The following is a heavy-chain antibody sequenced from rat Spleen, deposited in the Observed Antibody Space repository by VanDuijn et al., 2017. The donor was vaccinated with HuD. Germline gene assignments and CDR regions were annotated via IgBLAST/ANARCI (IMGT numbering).Heavy chain of an antibody. CDR3: VSHGARISRFAY. Sequence: EVQLVESDGGLVQPGRSLKLSCAASGFTLSDHYMAWVRQAPTKGLEWVASISPTGGSTYYRDSVKGRFTISRDNAKSTLYLQMDSLRSEDTATYYCVSHGARISRFAYWGQGTLVTVSS. CDR1: GFTLSDHY. V-gene: IGHV5-25*01. D-gene: IGHD2-7*01. J-gene: IGHJ3*01. CDR2: ISPTGGST.